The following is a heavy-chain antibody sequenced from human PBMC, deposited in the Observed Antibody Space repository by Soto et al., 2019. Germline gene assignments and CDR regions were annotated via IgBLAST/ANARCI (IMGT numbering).Heavy chain of an antibody. CDR3: ARALFGQWLANNWFDP. CDR2: SSAYNGNT. V-gene: IGHV1-18*01. J-gene: IGHJ5*02. CDR1: GYTFTSYG. Sequence: QVQLVQSGAEVKKPGASVKVSCKASGYTFTSYGISWVRQAPGQGLEWMGWSSAYNGNTNYAQKLQGRVTITTDTSTSTAYMELRSLRSDDTAVYYCARALFGQWLANNWFDPWGQGTLVTVSS. D-gene: IGHD6-19*01.